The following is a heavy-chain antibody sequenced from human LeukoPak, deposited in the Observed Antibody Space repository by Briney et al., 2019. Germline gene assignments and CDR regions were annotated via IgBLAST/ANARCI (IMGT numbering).Heavy chain of an antibody. J-gene: IGHJ4*02. D-gene: IGHD4-17*01. CDR2: IIPIFGTA. Sequence: ASAKVSCKASGGTFSSYAISWVRQAPGQGLEWMGGIIPIFGTANYAQKFQGRVTITTDESTSTAYIELSSLRSEDTAVYYCAIGDYGSVIRYFDYWGQGTLVTVSS. CDR3: AIGDYGSVIRYFDY. V-gene: IGHV1-69*05. CDR1: GGTFSSYA.